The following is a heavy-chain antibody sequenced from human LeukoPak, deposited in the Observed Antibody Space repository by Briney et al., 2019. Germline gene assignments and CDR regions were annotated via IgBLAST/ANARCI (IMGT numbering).Heavy chain of an antibody. Sequence: SETLSLTCTVSGGSISSSSYCWGWVRQPPGKGLEWIGSIYYSGTTYHNPSLKSRVTISVDTSKTQFYLNLRSVTAADTAIYYCARGIVRGVSAPDIWGQGTMVTVSS. CDR3: ARGIVRGVSAPDI. V-gene: IGHV4-39*07. D-gene: IGHD3-10*01. CDR1: GGSISSSSYC. J-gene: IGHJ3*02. CDR2: IYYSGTT.